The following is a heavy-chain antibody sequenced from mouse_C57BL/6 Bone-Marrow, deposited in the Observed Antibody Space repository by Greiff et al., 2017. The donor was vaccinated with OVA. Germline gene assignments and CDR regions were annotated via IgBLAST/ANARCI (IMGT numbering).Heavy chain of an antibody. CDR3: ARGNYSNLYAMDY. CDR1: GYSFTGYY. V-gene: IGHV1-42*01. Sequence: EVQLQQSGPELVKPGASVKISCKASGYSFTGYYMNWVKQSPEKSLEWIGEINPSTGGTTYNQKFKAKATLTVDKSSSTAYMQLKSLTSEDSAVYYCARGNYSNLYAMDYWGQGTSVTVSS. J-gene: IGHJ4*01. D-gene: IGHD2-5*01. CDR2: INPSTGGT.